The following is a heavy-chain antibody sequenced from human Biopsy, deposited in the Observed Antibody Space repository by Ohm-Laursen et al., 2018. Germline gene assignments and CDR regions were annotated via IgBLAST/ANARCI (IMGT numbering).Heavy chain of an antibody. J-gene: IGHJ4*02. D-gene: IGHD2-2*02. CDR3: AKGGYCTATSCYMDVDY. CDR2: ISGSGGST. V-gene: IGHV3-23*01. CDR1: GFSFDNYA. Sequence: ETLSLTCTASGFSFDNYAMNWVRQPPGKGLEWVSTISGSGGSTYYADSVKGRFTISRDASKNTLYLLMNSLRAEDTAMYYCAKGGYCTATSCYMDVDYWGQGTLVTVSS.